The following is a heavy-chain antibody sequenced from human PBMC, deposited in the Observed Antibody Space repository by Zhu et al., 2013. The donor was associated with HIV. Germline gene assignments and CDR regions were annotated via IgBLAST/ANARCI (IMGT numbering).Heavy chain of an antibody. Sequence: QVQLVQSGAEVKKPGASVKVSCKASGYTFTGYYMHWVRQAPGQGLEWMGWINPNSGGTNYAQKFQGWVTMTRDTSISTAYMELSRLRSDDTAVYYCARGGQRAYYYDSSGYYDVPALYYYYGMDVWGQGTTGHRLL. CDR1: GYTFTGYY. D-gene: IGHD3-22*01. V-gene: IGHV1-2*04. CDR2: INPNSGGT. CDR3: ARGGQRAYYYDSSGYYDVPALYYYYGMDV. J-gene: IGHJ6*02.